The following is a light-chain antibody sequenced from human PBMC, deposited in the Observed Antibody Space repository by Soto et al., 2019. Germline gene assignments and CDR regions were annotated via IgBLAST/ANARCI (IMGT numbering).Light chain of an antibody. Sequence: DIQMTQSPSTLSGSVGDRVTITCRASQTISSWLAWYQQKPGKAPKLLIYKASTLTSGVPSRFRGSGSGTEFTLPISRLQPDDFSTYYCQHYNSYSEAFGQGTKVDIK. CDR3: QHYNSYSEA. J-gene: IGKJ1*01. V-gene: IGKV1-5*03. CDR1: QTISSW. CDR2: KAS.